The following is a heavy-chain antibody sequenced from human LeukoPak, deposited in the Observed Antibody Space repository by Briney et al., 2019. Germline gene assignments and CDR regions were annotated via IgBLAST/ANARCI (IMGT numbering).Heavy chain of an antibody. J-gene: IGHJ4*02. V-gene: IGHV3-48*03. CDR1: GFTFSSYE. CDR3: ARSSIDY. Sequence: PKGSLRLSCAASGFTFSSYEMNWVRQAPGKGLEWVSYITSSGGTIYYADSVKGRFIISRDNAKNSLYLQMNSLRAEDTAVYYCARSSIDYWGQGTLVTVSS. CDR2: ITSSGGTI.